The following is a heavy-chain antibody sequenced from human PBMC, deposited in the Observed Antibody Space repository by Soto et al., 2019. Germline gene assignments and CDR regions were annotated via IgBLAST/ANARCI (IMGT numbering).Heavy chain of an antibody. V-gene: IGHV1-69*06. J-gene: IGHJ4*02. Sequence: QVQLVQSGAEVKKPGSSVKVSCKASGGTFSTYAITWVRQAPGQGLVWLGGIIPIFGTTDYARKCPGRVTITAAKSTSTVFIELSSLTSEDTAVYYCTRGVGAYYFDYWGQGTVVTVTS. CDR3: TRGVGAYYFDY. CDR2: IIPIFGTT. D-gene: IGHD1-26*01. CDR1: GGTFSTYA.